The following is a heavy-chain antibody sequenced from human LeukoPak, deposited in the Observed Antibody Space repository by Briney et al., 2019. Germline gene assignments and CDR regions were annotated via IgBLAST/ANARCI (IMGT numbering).Heavy chain of an antibody. J-gene: IGHJ4*02. Sequence: GGSLRLSCAASGFTFSSYSMNWVRQAPGKGLEWVSSISSSSSYIYYADSVKGRFTISRDNAKNSLCLQMNSLRAEDTAVYYCARQGYSSSWYSVYWGQGTLVTVSS. CDR2: ISSSSSYI. D-gene: IGHD6-13*01. CDR3: ARQGYSSSWYSVY. V-gene: IGHV3-21*01. CDR1: GFTFSSYS.